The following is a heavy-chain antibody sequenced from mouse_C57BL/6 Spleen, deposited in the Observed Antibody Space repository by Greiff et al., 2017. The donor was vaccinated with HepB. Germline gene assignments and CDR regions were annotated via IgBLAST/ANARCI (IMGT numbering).Heavy chain of an antibody. CDR3: ARREDCYRYYYAMDY. V-gene: IGHV1-55*01. CDR1: GYTFTSYW. J-gene: IGHJ4*01. D-gene: IGHD2-3*01. CDR2: IYPGSGST. Sequence: QVQLQQPGAELVKPGASVKMSCKASGYTFTSYWITWVKQRPGQGLEWIGDIYPGSGSTNYNEKFKSKATLTVDTSSSTAYMQLSSLTSEDSAVYYCARREDCYRYYYAMDYWGQGTSVTVSS.